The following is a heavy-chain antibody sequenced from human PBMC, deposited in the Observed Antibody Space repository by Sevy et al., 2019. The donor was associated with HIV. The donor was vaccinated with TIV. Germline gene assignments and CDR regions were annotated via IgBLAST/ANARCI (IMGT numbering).Heavy chain of an antibody. Sequence: GGSLRLSCAASGFTFSSYGMHWVRQAPGKGLEWVAVIWYDGSNKYYADSVKGRFTISRDNSKNTLYLQMNSLRAEDTAVYYCVRELYSSGSLGFDYWGQGTLVTVSS. CDR1: GFTFSSYG. CDR3: VRELYSSGSLGFDY. D-gene: IGHD6-19*01. V-gene: IGHV3-33*01. J-gene: IGHJ4*02. CDR2: IWYDGSNK.